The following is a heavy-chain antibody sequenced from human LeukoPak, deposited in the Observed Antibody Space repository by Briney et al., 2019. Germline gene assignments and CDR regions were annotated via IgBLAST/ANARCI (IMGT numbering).Heavy chain of an antibody. CDR1: GFTVSSND. Sequence: GGSLRLSCAASGFTVSSNDMSWVGRAPGLGREWGSVMYSGCSTYYADSVKGRFTISRDNSKTTLYLKMTGLRAEDTAVYYCASPYYYGSGSYDLGAFDIWGQGTMVTVSS. J-gene: IGHJ3*02. V-gene: IGHV3-66*01. CDR2: MYSGCST. CDR3: ASPYYYGSGSYDLGAFDI. D-gene: IGHD3-10*01.